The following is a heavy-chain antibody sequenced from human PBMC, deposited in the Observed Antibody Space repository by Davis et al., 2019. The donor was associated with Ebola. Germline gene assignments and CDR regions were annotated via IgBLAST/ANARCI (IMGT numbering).Heavy chain of an antibody. J-gene: IGHJ4*02. D-gene: IGHD1-26*01. Sequence: GSLRLSCTVSGGSISSSSYYWGWIRQPPGKGLEWFGSIYYSGSTYYNPSLKSRVTISVDTSKNQFSLKLSSVTAADTAVYYCASGIVRFDYWGQGTLVTVSS. V-gene: IGHV4-39*01. CDR2: IYYSGST. CDR1: GGSISSSSYY. CDR3: ASGIVRFDY.